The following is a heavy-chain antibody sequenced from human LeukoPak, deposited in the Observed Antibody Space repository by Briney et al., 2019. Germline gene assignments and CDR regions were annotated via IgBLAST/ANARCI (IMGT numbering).Heavy chain of an antibody. D-gene: IGHD3-10*01. CDR3: ARRTWFGRRDIDY. V-gene: IGHV4-34*01. CDR1: GGSFSGYY. J-gene: IGHJ4*02. Sequence: SETLSLTCAAYGGSFSGYYWSWIRQPPGKGLEWIGEINHSESTNYNPSLKSRVTISVDTSKNQFSLKLSSVTAADTAVYYCARRTWFGRRDIDYWGQGTPVTVSS. CDR2: INHSEST.